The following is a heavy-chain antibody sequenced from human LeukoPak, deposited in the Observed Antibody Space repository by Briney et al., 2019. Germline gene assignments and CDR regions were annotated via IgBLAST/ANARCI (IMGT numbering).Heavy chain of an antibody. CDR3: AKIWNKRWLQFYY. CDR2: ISGSGGST. Sequence: SGGSLRLSCAASGFTFSSYAMSWVRQAPRKGLEWVSAISGSGGSTYYADSVKGRFTISRDNSKNTLYLQMNSLRAKDTAVYYCAKIWNKRWLQFYYWGQGTLVTVSS. D-gene: IGHD5-12*01. J-gene: IGHJ4*02. CDR1: GFTFSSYA. V-gene: IGHV3-23*01.